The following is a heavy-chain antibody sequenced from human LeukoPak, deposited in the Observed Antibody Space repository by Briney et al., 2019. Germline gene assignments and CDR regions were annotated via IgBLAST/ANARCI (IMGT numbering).Heavy chain of an antibody. J-gene: IGHJ4*02. V-gene: IGHV4-59*01. CDR3: ARAKAAAGIDYFDY. CDR2: IYYSGST. CDR1: GASISDYY. D-gene: IGHD6-13*01. Sequence: SETLSLTCTVSGASISDYYWSWIRQPPGKGLEWIGYIYYSGSTNYNPSLKSRVTISVDTSKNQFSLKLSSVTAAGTAVYYCARAKAAAGIDYFDYWGQGTLVTVSS.